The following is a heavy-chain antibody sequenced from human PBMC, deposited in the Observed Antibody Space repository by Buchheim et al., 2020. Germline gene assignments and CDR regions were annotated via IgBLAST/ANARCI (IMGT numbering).Heavy chain of an antibody. Sequence: QVQLQESGPGLVKPSGTLSLTCAVSGGSINSNNWWNWVRQPPGKGLEWIGEIYHSGSTNYNPSLKSRVTISVDKSTNQFSLKLSSVTAADTAVYYCARVNRDDSSGYYYARLDYWGQGTL. CDR2: IYHSGST. CDR3: ARVNRDDSSGYYYARLDY. J-gene: IGHJ4*02. V-gene: IGHV4-4*02. D-gene: IGHD3-22*01. CDR1: GGSINSNNW.